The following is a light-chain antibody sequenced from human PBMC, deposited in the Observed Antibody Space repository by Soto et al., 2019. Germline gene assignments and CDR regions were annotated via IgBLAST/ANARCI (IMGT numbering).Light chain of an antibody. Sequence: DIQMTQSPSTLSASVGDRVTITCRASQSLSTWLAWYQQKPGKAPKLLIHKASRLEFGVPSRFSGSGSGTEFTLTISSLQPDDFATYYCQQYSRSPWTFGQGTRVEIK. V-gene: IGKV1-5*03. J-gene: IGKJ1*01. CDR3: QQYSRSPWT. CDR1: QSLSTW. CDR2: KAS.